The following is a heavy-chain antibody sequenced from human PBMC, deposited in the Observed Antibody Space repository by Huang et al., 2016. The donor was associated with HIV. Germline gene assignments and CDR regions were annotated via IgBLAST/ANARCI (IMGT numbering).Heavy chain of an antibody. CDR3: ARLAYYFYYLDV. Sequence: EVQVLESGGGLVQPGGSLRRSCRASGFPFRYSAMTWVRPAPGKGLEWVSAITGGGSSRYYADSVKGRFTISSDSSKNTLYLQMNRLRADDTAVYYCARLAYYFYYLDVWGRGTTVTVSS. V-gene: IGHV3-23*01. CDR2: ITGGGSSR. J-gene: IGHJ6*03. CDR1: GFPFRYSA.